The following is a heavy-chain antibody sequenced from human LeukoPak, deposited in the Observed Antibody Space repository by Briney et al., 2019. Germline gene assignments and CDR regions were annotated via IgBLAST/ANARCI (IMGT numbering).Heavy chain of an antibody. Sequence: SQTLSLTCTVSGGSISSGSYYWSWIRQPAGKGLEWIGRIYTSGSTNYNPSLKSRVTISVDTSKNQFSLKLSSVTAADTAVYYCARGPVGAKFYYYYGMDVWGQGTTVTVSS. D-gene: IGHD1-26*01. CDR1: GGSISSGSYY. J-gene: IGHJ6*02. CDR2: IYTSGST. V-gene: IGHV4-61*02. CDR3: ARGPVGAKFYYYYGMDV.